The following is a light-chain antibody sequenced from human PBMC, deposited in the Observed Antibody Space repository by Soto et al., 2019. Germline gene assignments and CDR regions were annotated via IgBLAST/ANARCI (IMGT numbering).Light chain of an antibody. Sequence: QSVLTQPASVSGSPGQSITISRTGTSSDVGGYNYVSWYQQHPGKAPKFMIYDVSNRPSGVSNRFSGSKSGNTASLTISGLQAEDEADYYYSSYTTSNTRQIVFGTGTKVTVL. J-gene: IGLJ1*01. CDR1: SSDVGGYNY. CDR3: SSYTTSNTRQIV. V-gene: IGLV2-14*01. CDR2: DVS.